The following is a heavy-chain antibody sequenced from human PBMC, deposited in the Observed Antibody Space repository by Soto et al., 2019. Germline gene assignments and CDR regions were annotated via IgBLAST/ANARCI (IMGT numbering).Heavy chain of an antibody. J-gene: IGHJ6*02. CDR1: GYTFTGYY. CDR2: INPSGGST. D-gene: IGHD2-2*01. V-gene: IGHV1-46*01. CDR3: ARWGIVVVPAAYYGMDV. Sequence: ASVKVSCKASGYTFTGYYMHWVRQAPGQGLEWMGIINPSGGSTSYAQKFQGRVTMTRDTSTSTVYMELSSLRSEDTAVYYCARWGIVVVPAAYYGMDVWGQGTTVTVSS.